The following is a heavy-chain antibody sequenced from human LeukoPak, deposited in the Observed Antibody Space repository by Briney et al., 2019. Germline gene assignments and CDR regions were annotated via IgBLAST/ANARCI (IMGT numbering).Heavy chain of an antibody. CDR1: GGSISSYY. CDR3: ARTPSRYSSGWYQPLDY. CDR2: IYYSGST. V-gene: IGHV4-59*01. J-gene: IGHJ4*02. D-gene: IGHD6-19*01. Sequence: PSETLSLTCTVSGGSISSYYWSWIRQPPGKGLEWIGYIYYSGSTNYNPSLKSRVTISVDTSKKQFSLKLSSVTAADTAVYYCARTPSRYSSGWYQPLDYWGQGTLVTVSS.